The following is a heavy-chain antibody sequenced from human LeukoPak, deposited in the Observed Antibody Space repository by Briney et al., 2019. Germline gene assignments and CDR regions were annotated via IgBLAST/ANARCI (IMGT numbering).Heavy chain of an antibody. D-gene: IGHD6-13*01. CDR1: GGSFSGYY. J-gene: IGHJ4*02. Sequence: PSETLSLTCAVYGGSFSGYYWSWIRQPPGKGLEWIGEINHSGSTNYNPSLKSRVTISVDTSKNQFSLKLSSVTAADTAVYYCARGRRIAAAKNSYYFDYWGQGTLVTVSS. CDR2: INHSGST. V-gene: IGHV4-34*01. CDR3: ARGRRIAAAKNSYYFDY.